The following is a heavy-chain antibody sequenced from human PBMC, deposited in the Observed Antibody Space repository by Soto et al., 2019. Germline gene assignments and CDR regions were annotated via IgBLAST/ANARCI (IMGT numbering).Heavy chain of an antibody. J-gene: IGHJ6*02. CDR1: GYTFTSYS. D-gene: IGHD6-6*01. Sequence: RASVKVSCKASGYTFTSYSIHWVRQAPGQGLEWIGWINTDNGDAKYSQKFQGRVTVTRDTSATTAYMEVSSMRSEDTAVYYCATPFVAAPGNYGMEVWRQGTTVTVSS. CDR3: ATPFVAAPGNYGMEV. V-gene: IGHV1-3*04. CDR2: INTDNGDA.